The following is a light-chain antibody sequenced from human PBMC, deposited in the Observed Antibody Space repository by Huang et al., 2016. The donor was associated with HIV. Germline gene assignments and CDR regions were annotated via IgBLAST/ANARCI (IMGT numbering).Light chain of an antibody. CDR2: GAS. Sequence: EIVMTQSPATLSVSPGERATLSCRASQSVSSNLAWYQQKPGQAPRLLIYGASTRATGIPARFSGSGSWTEFTLTIRSLQSEDFAVYYCQQYNNWAPYTFGQGTKLEIK. CDR3: QQYNNWAPYT. J-gene: IGKJ2*01. CDR1: QSVSSN. V-gene: IGKV3-15*01.